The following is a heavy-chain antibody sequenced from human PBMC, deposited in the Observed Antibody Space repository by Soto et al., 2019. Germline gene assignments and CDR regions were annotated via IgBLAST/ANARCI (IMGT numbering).Heavy chain of an antibody. CDR2: IFSNDEK. CDR1: GFSLSNARMG. Sequence: GSGPMLVNPTETLTLTCTVSGFSLSNARMGVSWIRQPPGKALEWLAHIFSNDEKSYSTSLKSRLTISKDTSKSQVVLTMTNMDTVDTATYYCARIGRYSGYDPRDWFDPWGQGTLVTVSS. CDR3: ARIGRYSGYDPRDWFDP. D-gene: IGHD5-12*01. V-gene: IGHV2-26*01. J-gene: IGHJ5*02.